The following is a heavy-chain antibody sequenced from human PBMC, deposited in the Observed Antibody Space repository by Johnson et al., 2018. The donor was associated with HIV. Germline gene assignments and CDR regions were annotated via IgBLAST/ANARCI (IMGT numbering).Heavy chain of an antibody. J-gene: IGHJ3*02. CDR2: VSYDGSNK. V-gene: IGHV3-30*18. CDR1: GFTFSNYA. Sequence: QVQLVESGGGVVQPGTSLRLSCAASGFTFSNYAMGWVRQAPGKGLEWVAVVSYDGSNKYYADSVKGRFTISRDNSKNTLYLQMNSLRAEDTAMFYCAKYNWNHDAFDIWGQGTKVTVSS. D-gene: IGHD1-20*01. CDR3: AKYNWNHDAFDI.